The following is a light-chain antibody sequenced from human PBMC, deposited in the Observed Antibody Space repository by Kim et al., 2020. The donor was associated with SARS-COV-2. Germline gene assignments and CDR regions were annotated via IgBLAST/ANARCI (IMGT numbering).Light chain of an antibody. J-gene: IGKJ1*01. CDR1: QSIGFW. V-gene: IGKV1-5*03. CDR2: RSS. Sequence: AVVGDRVTITCRASQSIGFWLAWFQQKPGKAPKRLIYRSSNLESGVPSRFSGSGSGTEFTLTISSLQPDDFATYYCQQYNNYSGTFGQGTKVDIK. CDR3: QQYNNYSGT.